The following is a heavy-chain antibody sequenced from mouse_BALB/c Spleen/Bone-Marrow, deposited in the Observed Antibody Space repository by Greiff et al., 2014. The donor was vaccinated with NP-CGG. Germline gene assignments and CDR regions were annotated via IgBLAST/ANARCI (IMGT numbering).Heavy chain of an antibody. CDR3: ARYYYGSSYFDY. CDR1: GFNIKDTY. J-gene: IGHJ2*01. CDR2: IDPANGNT. Sequence: DVQLQESGAELVKPRASVKLSCTASGFNIKDTYMHWVKQRPEQGLEWIGRIDPANGNTKYDPKFQGKATITADTSSNTAYLQLSSLTSEDTAVYYCARYYYGSSYFDYWGQGTTLTVSS. D-gene: IGHD1-1*01. V-gene: IGHV14-3*02.